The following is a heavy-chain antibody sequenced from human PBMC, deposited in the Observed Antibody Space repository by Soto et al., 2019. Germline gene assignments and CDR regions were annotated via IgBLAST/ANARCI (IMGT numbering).Heavy chain of an antibody. V-gene: IGHV1-8*01. J-gene: IGHJ3*02. CDR3: ARGIEMSTLWGDAFDI. Sequence: QVQLVQSGAEVKKPGASVKVSCKASGYTFTSYDINWVRQATGQGLEWMGWMNPNTGNTGYAQKFQGRVTMTRNTAKSTAYMELSSLRSEDTVVYYCARGIEMSTLWGDAFDIWGQGTLVTVTS. CDR2: MNPNTGNT. D-gene: IGHD3-16*01. CDR1: GYTFTSYD.